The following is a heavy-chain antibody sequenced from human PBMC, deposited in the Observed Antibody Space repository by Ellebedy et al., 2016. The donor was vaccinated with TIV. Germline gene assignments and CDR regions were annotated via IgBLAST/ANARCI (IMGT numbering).Heavy chain of an antibody. Sequence: PGGSLRLSCVASGFSFRSYWMSWVRQAPGKGLEWVANIYQDGGVQYYVDSVKGRFTISRDNADNSLFLQMNSLRAEDTAVYYCARRGSYGDYAVQINSWFDTWGQGTLVAVSS. CDR3: ARRGSYGDYAVQINSWFDT. V-gene: IGHV3-7*01. CDR2: IYQDGGVQ. CDR1: GFSFRSYW. J-gene: IGHJ5*02. D-gene: IGHD4-17*01.